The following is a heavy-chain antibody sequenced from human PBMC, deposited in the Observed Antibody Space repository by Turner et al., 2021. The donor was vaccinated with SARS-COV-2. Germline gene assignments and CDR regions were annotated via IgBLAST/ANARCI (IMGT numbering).Heavy chain of an antibody. CDR3: ARHAYGSGSYYPDDY. CDR1: CGSIRSSGYY. CDR2: IYYSGST. Sequence: QLPLQVSGPGLVKPSDTLSLPFPVSCGSIRSSGYYWGWIRQPPGKGLEWIGRIYYSGSTYYNPSLKSRVTISVDTSKNQFSLKLSSVTAADTAVYDCARHAYGSGSYYPDDYWGQGTLVTVSS. D-gene: IGHD3-10*01. V-gene: IGHV4-39*01. J-gene: IGHJ4*02.